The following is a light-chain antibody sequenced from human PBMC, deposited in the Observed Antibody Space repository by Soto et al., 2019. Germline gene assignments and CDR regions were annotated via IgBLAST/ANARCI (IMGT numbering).Light chain of an antibody. V-gene: IGLV1-44*01. CDR3: AAWDDSPNGLV. Sequence: QAVVTQPPSASGTPGQRVTISCSGSSSNIGSNTINWYQQVPGTAPKLLIYSNNQRPSGVPDRFSGSKSGTSASLAISGLLSEDEADYYCAAWDDSPNGLVFGGGTQLTVL. CDR2: SNN. CDR1: SSNIGSNT. J-gene: IGLJ2*01.